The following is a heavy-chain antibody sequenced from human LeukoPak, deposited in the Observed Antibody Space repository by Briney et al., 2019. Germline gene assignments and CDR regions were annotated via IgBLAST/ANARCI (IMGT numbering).Heavy chain of an antibody. CDR3: ARGRPPIRYYYGMDV. CDR1: GYTFTSYG. CDR2: ISAYNGNT. V-gene: IGHV1-18*01. Sequence: ASVKVSCKASGYTFTSYGISWVRQAPGQGLEWMGWISAYNGNTNYAQKLQGRVTMTTDTSTSTAYMELSRLRSEDTAVYYCARGRPPIRYYYGMDVWGQGTTVTVSS. J-gene: IGHJ6*02.